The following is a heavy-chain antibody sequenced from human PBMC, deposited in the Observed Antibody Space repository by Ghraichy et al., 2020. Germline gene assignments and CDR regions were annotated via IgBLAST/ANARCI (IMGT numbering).Heavy chain of an antibody. CDR1: GYTFTSYG. V-gene: IGHV1-18*01. CDR2: ISAYNGNT. CDR3: ARDRRAVAHYYYYYGMDV. D-gene: IGHD6-19*01. J-gene: IGHJ6*02. Sequence: ASVKVSCKASGYTFTSYGISWVLQAPGQGLEWMGWISAYNGNTNYAQKLQGRVTMTTDTSTSTAYMELRSLRSDDTAVYYCARDRRAVAHYYYYYGMDVWGQGTTVTVSS.